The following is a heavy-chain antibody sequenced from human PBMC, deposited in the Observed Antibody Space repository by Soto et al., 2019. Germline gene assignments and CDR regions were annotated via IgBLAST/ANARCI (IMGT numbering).Heavy chain of an antibody. D-gene: IGHD2-2*01. Sequence: ASVKVSCKTSGYTFTSHGISWVRWAPGRGLEWMGWISAYNGDTKYAQRVQNRDSMTTDTSPATAYIDLRSLRFDDTAIYFCARTHWQPDYREGYAFWSHVTPVTVSS. V-gene: IGHV1-18*04. J-gene: IGHJ1*01. CDR1: GYTFTSHG. CDR3: ARTHWQPDYREGYAF. CDR2: ISAYNGDT.